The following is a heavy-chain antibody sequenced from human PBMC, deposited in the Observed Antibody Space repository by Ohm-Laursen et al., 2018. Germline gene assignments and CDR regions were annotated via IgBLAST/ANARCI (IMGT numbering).Heavy chain of an antibody. CDR1: GFTFDDYA. V-gene: IGHV3-9*01. CDR3: AKDTSSGWFGWFDP. J-gene: IGHJ5*02. D-gene: IGHD6-19*01. Sequence: SLRLSCAASGFTFDDYAMHWVRQAPGKGLEWVSGISWNSGSIGHADSVKGRFTISRDNAKNSLYLQMNSLRAEDTALYYCAKDTSSGWFGWFDPWGQGTLVTVSS. CDR2: ISWNSGSI.